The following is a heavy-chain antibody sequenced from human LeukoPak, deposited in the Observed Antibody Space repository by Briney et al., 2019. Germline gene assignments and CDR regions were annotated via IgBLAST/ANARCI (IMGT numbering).Heavy chain of an antibody. J-gene: IGHJ4*02. V-gene: IGHV4-39*07. D-gene: IGHD3-9*01. CDR3: ASYDILTGYYACY. CDR2: IYSRGST. Sequence: PSETLSLTCIVSGGSISSSNYYWGWIRQSPGKGLEWIGSIYSRGSTYYNPSLKSRVIVSSDMSKNQFSLMLNSVTAADTAVYYCASYDILTGYYACYWGQGTLVTVSS. CDR1: GGSISSSNYY.